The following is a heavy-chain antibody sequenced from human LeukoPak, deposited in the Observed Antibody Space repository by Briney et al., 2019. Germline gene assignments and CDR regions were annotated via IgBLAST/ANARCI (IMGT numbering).Heavy chain of an antibody. D-gene: IGHD3-22*01. CDR1: GGSFSGYY. CDR3: ARSSSGYFLAPYDY. J-gene: IGHJ4*02. V-gene: IGHV4-34*01. Sequence: SETLSLTCAVYGGSFSGYYWSWIRQPPGKGLEWIGEINHSGSTNYNPSLKSRVTISVDTSKNQFSLKLSSVTAADTAVYYCARSSSGYFLAPYDYWGQGTLVTVSS. CDR2: INHSGST.